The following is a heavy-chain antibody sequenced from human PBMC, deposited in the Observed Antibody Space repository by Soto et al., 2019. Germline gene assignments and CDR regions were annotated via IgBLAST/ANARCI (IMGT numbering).Heavy chain of an antibody. J-gene: IGHJ6*02. D-gene: IGHD6-13*01. CDR2: IYWDDDK. CDR1: GFSLSSSGVG. Sequence: SGPTLVNPTQTLTLTCTFSGFSLSSSGVGVGWIRQPPGKALEWLAVIYWDDDKRYSQSLKSRVTITKDTSKNQVVLTVTNMDPVDTATYYCASAWYGDQYYYGVGVWGQGTTVTVSS. V-gene: IGHV2-5*02. CDR3: ASAWYGDQYYYGVGV.